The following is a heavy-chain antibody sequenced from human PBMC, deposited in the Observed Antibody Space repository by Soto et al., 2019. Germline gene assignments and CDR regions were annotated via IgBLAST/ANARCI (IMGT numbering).Heavy chain of an antibody. CDR3: ARPDENSFPSGLDV. V-gene: IGHV3-53*01. J-gene: IGHJ6*02. Sequence: PGGSLRLSSKASGMSVADYHLTWVRQAPGRGLEWVSILYRGGYIRYRDSVLGRFTISRDTSKNTLYLQMNYLTVEDTATYYCARPDENSFPSGLDVWGQGTTVTVSS. CDR1: GMSVADYH. CDR2: LYRGGYI. D-gene: IGHD4-4*01.